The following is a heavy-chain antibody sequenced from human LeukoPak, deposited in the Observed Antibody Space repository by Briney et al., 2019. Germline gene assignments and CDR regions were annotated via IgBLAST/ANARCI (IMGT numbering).Heavy chain of an antibody. CDR1: GFTFDDYA. CDR2: ISWNSGSI. V-gene: IGHV3-9*01. D-gene: IGHD3-22*01. J-gene: IGHJ4*02. CDR3: AKDIDYDSSGYFDY. Sequence: PGGSLRLSCAASGFTFDDYAMPWVRQAPGKGLEWVSGISWNSGSIGYADSVRGRFTISRDNAKNSLYLQMNSLRAEDTALYYCAKDIDYDSSGYFDYWGQGTLVTVSS.